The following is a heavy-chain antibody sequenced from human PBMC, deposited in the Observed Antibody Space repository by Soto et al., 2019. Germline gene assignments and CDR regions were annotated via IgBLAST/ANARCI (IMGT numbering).Heavy chain of an antibody. CDR1: ESTVSRDW. V-gene: IGHV3-7*04. CDR2: INQDGSEK. D-gene: IGHD1-26*01. J-gene: IGHJ4*02. CDR3: SGGVGDAF. Sequence: EVHLVESGGGLVQTGGSLRLSCAIFESTVSRDWMNWVRQAPGKGLEWVAHINQDGSEKYYVDSVKGRFTISRDNATKSLYRQMNGLRPADTAMYYCSGGVGDAFWGQGTLVTVSS.